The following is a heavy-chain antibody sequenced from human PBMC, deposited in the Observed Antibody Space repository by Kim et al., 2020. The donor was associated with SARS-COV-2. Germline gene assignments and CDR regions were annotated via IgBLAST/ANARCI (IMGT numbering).Heavy chain of an antibody. CDR2: T. V-gene: IGHV4-4*09. Sequence: TNYNPSLKSRVTISVDTSKNQFSLKLSSVTAAGTAVYYCARGVNVFPYDYWGQGTLVTVSS. CDR3: ARGVNVFPYDY. D-gene: IGHD2-8*01. J-gene: IGHJ4*02.